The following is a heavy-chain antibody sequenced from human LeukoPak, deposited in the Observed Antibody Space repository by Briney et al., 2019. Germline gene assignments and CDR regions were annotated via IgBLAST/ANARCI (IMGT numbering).Heavy chain of an antibody. J-gene: IGHJ4*02. D-gene: IGHD3-22*01. CDR2: ISGSGGST. CDR1: GFTFSGYA. Sequence: GGSLRLSCAASGFTFSGYAMSWVRQAPGKGLEWVSAISGSGGSTYYADSVKGRFTISRDNSKNTLYLQMNSLRAEDTAVYYCAKEGYYDSSGYYPLGYFDYWGQGTLVTVSS. V-gene: IGHV3-23*01. CDR3: AKEGYYDSSGYYPLGYFDY.